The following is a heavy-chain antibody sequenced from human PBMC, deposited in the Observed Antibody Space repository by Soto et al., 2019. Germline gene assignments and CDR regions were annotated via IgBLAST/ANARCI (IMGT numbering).Heavy chain of an antibody. V-gene: IGHV3-11*01. D-gene: IGHD4-17*01. CDR2: ISSSGSTI. Sequence: PGGSLRLSCAASGFTFSDYYMSWIRQAPGKGLEWVSYISSSGSTIYYADSVKGRFTISRDNAKNSLYLQMNSLRAEDTAVYYCARDGGVYGAKTLRNYYYGMDVWRQGTTVTVSS. J-gene: IGHJ6*02. CDR1: GFTFSDYY. CDR3: ARDGGVYGAKTLRNYYYGMDV.